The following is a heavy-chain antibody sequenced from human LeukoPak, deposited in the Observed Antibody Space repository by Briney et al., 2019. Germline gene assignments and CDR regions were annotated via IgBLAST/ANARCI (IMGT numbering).Heavy chain of an antibody. Sequence: GGSLRLSCAASGFTFSTCGMHWVRQAPGKGLEWVAVIWSDGSTKYYGDSVKGRFTISRDNSRNTLYMQMNSLRAEDTAVYYCARDLPTVVTPYYFDYWGQGTLVTVSS. D-gene: IGHD4-23*01. CDR1: GFTFSTCG. J-gene: IGHJ4*02. V-gene: IGHV3-33*01. CDR3: ARDLPTVVTPYYFDY. CDR2: IWSDGSTK.